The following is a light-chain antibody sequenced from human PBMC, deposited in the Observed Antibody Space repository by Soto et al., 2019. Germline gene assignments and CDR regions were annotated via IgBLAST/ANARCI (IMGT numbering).Light chain of an antibody. CDR1: SSNIGAGYD. Sequence: QSVLTQPPSVSGAPGQRVTISRTGSSSNIGAGYDVHWYQQLPGTAPKLLIYGNSNRPSGVPDRFSGSKSGTSASLAITGLQAEDEADYYCQSYDRSLSGAVFGGGTQLTVL. CDR2: GNS. CDR3: QSYDRSLSGAV. V-gene: IGLV1-40*01. J-gene: IGLJ7*01.